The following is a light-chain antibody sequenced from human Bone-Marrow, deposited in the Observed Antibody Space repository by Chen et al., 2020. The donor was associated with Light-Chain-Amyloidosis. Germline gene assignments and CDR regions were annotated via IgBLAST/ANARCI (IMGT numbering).Light chain of an antibody. CDR3: QSYQGSSQGV. CDR2: EDD. V-gene: IGLV6-57*01. CDR1: SGSIATNY. J-gene: IGLJ3*02. Sequence: NFMLTQPHSVSESPGKTVIISCTRSSGSIATNYVQWYQQRPGSSPTTVIYEDDQRPSGGPDRFSGSIDRSSNSASLTISGLETEDEADYYCQSYQGSSQGVFGGGTKLTVL.